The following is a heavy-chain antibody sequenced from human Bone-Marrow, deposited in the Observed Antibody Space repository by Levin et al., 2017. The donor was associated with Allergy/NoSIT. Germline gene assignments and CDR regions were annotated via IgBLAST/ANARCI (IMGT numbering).Heavy chain of an antibody. Sequence: GESLKISCVGKEFTFSDYAMSWVRQAPGKGLEWLSVISGSGDNTYYADSAKGRFVISRDNSKNTLFVQMNSLRVEDTALYYCAKDWRQSSRTLCGKHYGLDVWGQGTAVIVSS. V-gene: IGHV3-23*01. D-gene: IGHD1-26*01. CDR1: EFTFSDYA. CDR3: AKDWRQSSRTLCGKHYGLDV. CDR2: ISGSGDNT. J-gene: IGHJ6*02.